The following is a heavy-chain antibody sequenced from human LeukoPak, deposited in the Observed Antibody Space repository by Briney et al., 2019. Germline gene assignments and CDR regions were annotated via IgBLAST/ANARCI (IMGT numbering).Heavy chain of an antibody. Sequence: SETLSLTCTVSGGSISSYYWSWIRQPPGKGLEWIGYIYYSGSTNYNPSLKSRVTISVDTSKNQFSLKLSSVTAADTAVYYCAKVPVFSVTISEVVTDDAFDIWGQGTIVTVSS. CDR3: AKVPVFSVTISEVVTDDAFDI. V-gene: IGHV4-59*01. CDR1: GGSISSYY. J-gene: IGHJ3*02. D-gene: IGHD3-3*01. CDR2: IYYSGST.